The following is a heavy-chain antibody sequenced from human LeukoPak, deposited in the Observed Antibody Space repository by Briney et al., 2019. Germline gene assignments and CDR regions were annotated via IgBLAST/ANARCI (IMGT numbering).Heavy chain of an antibody. CDR2: MNPNSGNT. CDR3: AREYCGGDCYSQYYYYGMDV. V-gene: IGHV1-8*01. J-gene: IGHJ6*02. CDR1: GYTFTSYD. D-gene: IGHD2-21*02. Sequence: GASVKVSCKASGYTFTSYDINWVRQATGQGLEWMGWMNPNSGNTGYAQKFQGRVTMTRNTSISTAYMELSSLRSEDTAVYYCAREYCGGDCYSQYYYYGMDVWGQGTTVTVSS.